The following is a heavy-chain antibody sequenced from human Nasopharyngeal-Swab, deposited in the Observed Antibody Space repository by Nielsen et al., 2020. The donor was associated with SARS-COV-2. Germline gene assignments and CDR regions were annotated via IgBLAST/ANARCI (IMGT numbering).Heavy chain of an antibody. CDR1: GFTFDDYA. V-gene: IGHV3-43*02. Sequence: GRSLRLSCAASGFTFDDYAMHWVRQAPGKGLEWVSLISGDGGSTYYADSVKGRFTISRDNSKNSLYLQMNSLRTEDTALYYCALMAELSIVGAYYGMDVWGQGTTVTVSS. CDR3: ALMAELSIVGAYYGMDV. CDR2: ISGDGGST. D-gene: IGHD1-26*01. J-gene: IGHJ6*02.